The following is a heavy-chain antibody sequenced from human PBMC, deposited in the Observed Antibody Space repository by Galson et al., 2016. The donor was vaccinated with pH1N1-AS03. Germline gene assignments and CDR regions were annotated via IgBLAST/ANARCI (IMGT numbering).Heavy chain of an antibody. Sequence: SLRLSCAASRFTFSSYGMHWVRQTPGKGLEWVAVIWYDGSNKYYADSVKGRFTISRDNSKNTLYLQMSSLRAEDTAVYYCARGQGYNSGYFDTDYWGRGTLVTGSS. V-gene: IGHV3-33*01. J-gene: IGHJ4*02. D-gene: IGHD3-22*01. CDR1: RFTFSSYG. CDR2: IWYDGSNK. CDR3: ARGQGYNSGYFDTDY.